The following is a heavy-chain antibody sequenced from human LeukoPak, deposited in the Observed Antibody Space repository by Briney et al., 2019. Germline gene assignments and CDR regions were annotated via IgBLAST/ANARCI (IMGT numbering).Heavy chain of an antibody. Sequence: ASVKVSCKASGYTFTSYGISWVRQAPGQGLEWMGWISAYNGNTNYAQKLQGRVTMTTDTSTSTAYMELRSLRSDDTAVYYCARDPYDSSGWSTIPDYWGQGTTVIVSS. CDR3: ARDPYDSSGWSTIPDY. CDR2: ISAYNGNT. CDR1: GYTFTSYG. D-gene: IGHD6-19*01. V-gene: IGHV1-18*01. J-gene: IGHJ4*03.